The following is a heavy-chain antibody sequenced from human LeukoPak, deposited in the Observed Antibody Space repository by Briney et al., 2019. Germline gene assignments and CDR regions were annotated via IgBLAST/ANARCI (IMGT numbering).Heavy chain of an antibody. Sequence: SGPTLVNPTQTLTLTCSFSGFSLTTVGVGVGWIRQPPGKALEWLGLTYWNDDLRYNPSLKNKLTITKDTSKNQVVLTMTDMDPVDTATYYCAHGSNCGSGHFYGFDFWGQGTLVTVSS. D-gene: IGHD3-10*01. J-gene: IGHJ4*02. CDR2: TYWNDDL. V-gene: IGHV2-5*01. CDR3: AHGSNCGSGHFYGFDF. CDR1: GFSLTTVGVG.